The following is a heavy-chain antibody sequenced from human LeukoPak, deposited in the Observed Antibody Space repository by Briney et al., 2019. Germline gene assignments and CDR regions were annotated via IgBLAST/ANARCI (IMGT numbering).Heavy chain of an antibody. J-gene: IGHJ4*02. CDR3: ARLLRNIAAAVYYFDY. Sequence: GESLKISCKGSGYSFTSYWIAWVRQMPGKGLEWMGIIYPGDSDTRYSPSSQGQVTISADKSISTAYLQWSSLKASDTAMYYCARLLRNIAAAVYYFDYWGQGTLVTVSS. CDR2: IYPGDSDT. V-gene: IGHV5-51*01. D-gene: IGHD6-13*01. CDR1: GYSFTSYW.